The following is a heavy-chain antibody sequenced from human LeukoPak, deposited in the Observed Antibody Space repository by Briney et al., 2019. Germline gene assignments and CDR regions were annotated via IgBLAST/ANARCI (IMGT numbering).Heavy chain of an antibody. CDR2: IYPGDSET. V-gene: IGHV5-51*01. D-gene: IGHD6-19*01. J-gene: IGHJ4*02. Sequence: GESLKISCKGSGYSFTSYWIGWVRQIPGKGLEWMGIIYPGDSETRYSPSFGGQVTISADKSISTAYLQWSSLKASDTAMYHCARRLIAVAGTFFDYWGQGTLVAVSS. CDR1: GYSFTSYW. CDR3: ARRLIAVAGTFFDY.